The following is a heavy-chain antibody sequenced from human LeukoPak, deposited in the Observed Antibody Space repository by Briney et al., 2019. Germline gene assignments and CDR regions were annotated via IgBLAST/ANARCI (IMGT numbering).Heavy chain of an antibody. J-gene: IGHJ4*02. D-gene: IGHD6-6*01. Sequence: ASVKVSCKASGYTFISYQMHWVRQAPGQGLEWMGIINPTGGSTSHAQKFQGRVTMTRDTSTSTVYMELSSLRSEDTVVYYCARKGSSSCFDYWGQGTLVTVSS. CDR2: INPTGGST. CDR1: GYTFISYQ. CDR3: ARKGSSSCFDY. V-gene: IGHV1-46*01.